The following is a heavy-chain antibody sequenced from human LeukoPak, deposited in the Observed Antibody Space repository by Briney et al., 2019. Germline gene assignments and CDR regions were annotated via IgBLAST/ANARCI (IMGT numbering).Heavy chain of an antibody. CDR2: IYYSGTT. J-gene: IGHJ3*02. CDR1: GXSISSSTHY. D-gene: IGHD2-2*01. Sequence: SETLSLTCTVSGXSISSSTHYWGWIRQPPGKGLEWMGSIYYSGTTYYSPSLKSRVTISVDMSKNQFSLRLSSVTAADTAAYYCARSYCSSSCYAVGAFDIWGQGTVVTVSS. V-gene: IGHV4-39*01. CDR3: ARSYCSSSCYAVGAFDI.